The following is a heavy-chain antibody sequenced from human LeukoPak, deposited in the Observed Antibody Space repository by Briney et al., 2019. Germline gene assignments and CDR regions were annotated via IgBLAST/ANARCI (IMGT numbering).Heavy chain of an antibody. V-gene: IGHV4-38-2*02. CDR1: GYSISSGYY. CDR3: ARAGNTVTTFFKY. J-gene: IGHJ4*02. CDR2: IYHSGST. Sequence: PSEPLSLTCTVSGYSISSGYYWGWIRQPPGKGLEWIGSIYHSGSTYYNPSLKSRVTISVDTSKNQFSLKLSSVTAADTAVYYCARAGNTVTTFFKYWGQGTLVTVSS. D-gene: IGHD4-17*01.